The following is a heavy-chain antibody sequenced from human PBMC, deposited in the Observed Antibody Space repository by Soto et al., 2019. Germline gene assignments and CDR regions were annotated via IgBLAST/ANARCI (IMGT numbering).Heavy chain of an antibody. V-gene: IGHV3-11*06. CDR1: GFTFSDYY. D-gene: IGHD1-1*01. CDR2: SSNSGTFS. CDR3: ARSGDNYNRLDY. J-gene: IGHJ4*02. Sequence: GGSLRLSCEVSGFTFSDYYISWIRQAPGKGLEWISYSSNSGTFSRYADSVKGRFSISRDNTKNLLYLQMNSLRAEDTAVYYCARSGDNYNRLDYWGQGTPVTVSS.